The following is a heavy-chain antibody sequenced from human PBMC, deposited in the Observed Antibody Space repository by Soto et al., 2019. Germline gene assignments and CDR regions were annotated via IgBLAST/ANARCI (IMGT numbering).Heavy chain of an antibody. CDR1: GFTFSSYS. J-gene: IGHJ4*02. V-gene: IGHV3-33*08. CDR3: AREENDFWSGCDY. CDR2: IWYDGSNK. Sequence: GGSLRLSCAASGFTFSSYSMNWVRQAPGKGLEWVAVIWYDGSNKYYADSVKGRFTISRDNSKNTLYLQMNSLRAEDTAVYYCAREENDFWSGCDYWGQGTLVTVSS. D-gene: IGHD3-3*01.